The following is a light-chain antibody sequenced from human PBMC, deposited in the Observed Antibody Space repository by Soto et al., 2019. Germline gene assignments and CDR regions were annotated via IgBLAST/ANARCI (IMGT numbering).Light chain of an antibody. CDR2: GNS. CDR1: SSNIGAGYD. CDR3: QSYDSSLSGSDYV. J-gene: IGLJ1*01. Sequence: GPGQRVTISCTGSSSNIGAGYDVHWYQQLPGTAPKLLIYGNSNRPSGVPDRFSGSKSGTSSSLAITGLQAEDDADYYCQSYDSSLSGSDYVFGTGTKLTVL. V-gene: IGLV1-40*01.